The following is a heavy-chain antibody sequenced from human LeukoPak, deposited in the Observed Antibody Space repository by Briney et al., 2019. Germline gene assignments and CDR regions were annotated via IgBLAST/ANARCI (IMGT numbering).Heavy chain of an antibody. CDR3: AREAPRSYDFWSGYLGY. CDR2: IYSGGST. Sequence: GGSLRLSCAASGFTVSSNYMSWVRQAPGKGLEGVSVIYSGGSTYYADSVKGRFTISRDNSKNTLYLQMNSLRAEDTAVYYCAREAPRSYDFWSGYLGYWGQGTLVTVSS. V-gene: IGHV3-66*02. J-gene: IGHJ4*02. D-gene: IGHD3-3*01. CDR1: GFTVSSNY.